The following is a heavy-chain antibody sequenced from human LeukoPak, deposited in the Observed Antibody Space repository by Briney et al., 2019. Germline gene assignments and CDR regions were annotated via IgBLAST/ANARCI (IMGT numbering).Heavy chain of an antibody. J-gene: IGHJ4*02. CDR1: GFTFNTYA. V-gene: IGHV3-23*01. Sequence: AGGSLRLSCAASGFTFNTYAMSWVRQAPGKGLEWVSSISENGESTYYADSVKGRFTISRDNSKNTLYLQMNSLRAEDTAVYYCAKSSYYYDSSGYSDWGQGTLVTVSS. D-gene: IGHD3-22*01. CDR2: ISENGEST. CDR3: AKSSYYYDSSGYSD.